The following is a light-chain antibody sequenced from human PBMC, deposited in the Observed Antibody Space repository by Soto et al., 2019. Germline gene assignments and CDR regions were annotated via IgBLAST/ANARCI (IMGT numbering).Light chain of an antibody. J-gene: IGLJ1*01. CDR1: SSDVGGYEY. CDR2: DVT. V-gene: IGLV2-14*01. CDR3: GSITSSSTSV. Sequence: QSVLGQPASVSGSPGQSITISCTGTSSDVGGYEYVSWYQHQPGKAPKLIIYDVTNRPSGVSKRFAGSKSGNTSSLTISGIQTEDEADYYCGSITSSSTSVFGTGTKVTVL.